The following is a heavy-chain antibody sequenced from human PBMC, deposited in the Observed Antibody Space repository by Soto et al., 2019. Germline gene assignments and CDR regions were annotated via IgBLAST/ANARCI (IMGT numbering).Heavy chain of an antibody. CDR1: GDSISTFY. Sequence: PSETLSLTCTVSGDSISTFYWGWMRQSPGKELEWIGYVYYTGSTNYNPSLKSRVTISVDRSKNQFSLKLTSANAADTAVYYCARGRTVRNYADDSSDYFYLFDYWGQGTQVPSPQ. J-gene: IGHJ4*02. D-gene: IGHD3-22*01. V-gene: IGHV4-59*01. CDR2: VYYTGST. CDR3: ARGRTVRNYADDSSDYFYLFDY.